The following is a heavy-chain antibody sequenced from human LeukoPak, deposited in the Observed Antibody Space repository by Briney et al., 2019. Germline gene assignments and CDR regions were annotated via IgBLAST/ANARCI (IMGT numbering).Heavy chain of an antibody. Sequence: SGTLSLTCAVSGGSISSSNWWSWVRQPPGKGLEWIGEIYHSGSTNYNPSLKSRVTISVDTSKNQFSLKLSSVTAADTAVYYCARDPGKRVTMVRGVHWGQGTLVTVSS. CDR1: GGSISSSNW. CDR3: ARDPGKRVTMVRGVH. D-gene: IGHD3-10*01. V-gene: IGHV4-4*02. CDR2: IYHSGST. J-gene: IGHJ4*02.